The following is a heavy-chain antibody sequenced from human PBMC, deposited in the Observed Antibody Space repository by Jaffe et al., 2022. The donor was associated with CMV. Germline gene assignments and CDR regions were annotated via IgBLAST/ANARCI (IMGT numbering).Heavy chain of an antibody. CDR1: GFTFGDCW. D-gene: IGHD2-15*01. CDR3: VKESSLTPYGLDV. CDR2: IKQDGGDL. Sequence: EVQLVEAGGDLVQPGGSLRLSCAASGFTFGDCWMSWVRQSPGKGLEWVASIKQDGGDLRHVGSVKGRFTISRDNAKSLLFLQMNGLRVEDTAVYYCVKESSLTPYGLDVWGQGTTVTVSS. J-gene: IGHJ6*02. V-gene: IGHV3-7*01.